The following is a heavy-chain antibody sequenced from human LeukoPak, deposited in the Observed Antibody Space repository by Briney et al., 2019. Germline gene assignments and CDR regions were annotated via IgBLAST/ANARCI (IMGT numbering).Heavy chain of an antibody. CDR1: LGTFSRYA. J-gene: IGHJ4*02. Sequence: SVKVSRKASLGTFSRYAISWVRPAPGQGREWMGRIIPILVIANYAQKFQGRVTITADKSTSTAYMELSRLRSEDTAVYYCARHYGSGSRTSFDYWGQRTLVTVSS. CDR3: ARHYGSGSRTSFDY. V-gene: IGHV1-69*04. CDR2: IIPILVIA. D-gene: IGHD3-10*01.